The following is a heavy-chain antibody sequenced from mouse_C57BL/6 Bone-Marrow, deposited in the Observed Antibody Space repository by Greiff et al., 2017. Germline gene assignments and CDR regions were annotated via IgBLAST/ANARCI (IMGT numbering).Heavy chain of an antibody. CDR2: ISSGSSTI. V-gene: IGHV5-17*01. D-gene: IGHD2-4*01. CDR3: ARVSMITKYFDY. CDR1: GFTFSDYG. Sequence: EVKLMESGGGLVKPGGSLKLSCAASGFTFSDYGMHWVRQAPEKELEWVAYISSGSSTIYYADTVKGRFTISRDNAKNTLFLQMTSLRSEDTAMYYCARVSMITKYFDYWGQGTTLTVSS. J-gene: IGHJ2*01.